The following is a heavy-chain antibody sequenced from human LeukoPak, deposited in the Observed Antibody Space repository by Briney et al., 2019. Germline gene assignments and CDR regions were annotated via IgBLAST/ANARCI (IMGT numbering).Heavy chain of an antibody. D-gene: IGHD4-23*01. V-gene: IGHV3-33*01. CDR2: IWYDGSKK. CDR3: ARGYGGNPYVFDI. J-gene: IGHJ3*02. Sequence: PGGSLRLSCAASGFTFSSYGVHWVRQAPGKGLEWVAVIWYDGSKKYYADSVKGRFTISRDNSKNTLFLQMNSLRAEDTAVYYCARGYGGNPYVFDIWGQGTMVTVSS. CDR1: GFTFSSYG.